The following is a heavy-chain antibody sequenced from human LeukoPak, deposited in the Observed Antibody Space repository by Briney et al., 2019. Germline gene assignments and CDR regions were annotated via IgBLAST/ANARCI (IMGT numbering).Heavy chain of an antibody. Sequence: PGGSLRLSCAASGFTFSSYSMNWVRQAPGKGLEWVSSISSSSSYIYYADSVKGRFTISRDNAKNSLYLQMNSLRAEDTAVYYCARGGAAAGGFDYWGQGTLVTVSS. D-gene: IGHD6-13*01. CDR2: ISSSSSYI. CDR1: GFTFSSYS. V-gene: IGHV3-21*01. CDR3: ARGGAAAGGFDY. J-gene: IGHJ4*02.